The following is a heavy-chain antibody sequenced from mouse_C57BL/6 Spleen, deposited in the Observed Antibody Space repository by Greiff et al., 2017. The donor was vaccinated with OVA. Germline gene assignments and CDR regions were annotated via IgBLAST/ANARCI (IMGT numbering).Heavy chain of an antibody. CDR3: ARTTMVTTSYFDV. J-gene: IGHJ1*03. D-gene: IGHD2-2*01. Sequence: EVQRVESGGGLVKPGGSLKLSCAASGFTFSDYGMHWVRQAPEKGLEWVAYISSGSSTIYSADTVKGRFTNSRDNAKNTLFLQMTSLRSEDTAMYYCARTTMVTTSYFDVWGTGTTVTVSS. CDR1: GFTFSDYG. V-gene: IGHV5-17*01. CDR2: ISSGSSTI.